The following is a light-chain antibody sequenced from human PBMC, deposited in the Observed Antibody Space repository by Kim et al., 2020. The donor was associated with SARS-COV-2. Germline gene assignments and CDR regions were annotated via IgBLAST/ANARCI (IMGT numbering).Light chain of an antibody. CDR3: QQYDRPPYT. CDR2: GTS. CDR1: QSVAPNH. Sequence: EIVLTQSPGTLSLSPGERATLSCRASQSVAPNHLAWFQQKPGQAPRLLIYGTSSRATGIPDRFSVSESGTDFTLTISRLEPEDFAVYFCQQYDRPPYTFGQGTKLEI. J-gene: IGKJ2*01. V-gene: IGKV3-20*01.